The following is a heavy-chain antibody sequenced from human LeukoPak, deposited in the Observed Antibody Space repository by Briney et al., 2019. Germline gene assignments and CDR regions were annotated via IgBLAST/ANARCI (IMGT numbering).Heavy chain of an antibody. V-gene: IGHV4-4*07. CDR1: GGSISSYY. D-gene: IGHD6-6*01. J-gene: IGHJ3*02. Sequence: SETLSLTCTVSGGSISSYYWSWVRQPAGKGLEWIGRIYTSGSTNYNPSLKSRVTMSVDTSKNQFSLKLSSVTAADTAAYYCARDEYSSSSDAFDIWGQGTMVTVSS. CDR2: IYTSGST. CDR3: ARDEYSSSSDAFDI.